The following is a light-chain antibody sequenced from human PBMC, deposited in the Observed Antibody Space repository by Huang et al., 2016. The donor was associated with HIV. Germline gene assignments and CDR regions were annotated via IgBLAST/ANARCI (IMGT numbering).Light chain of an antibody. Sequence: DIQMTQSPPSLSASVGDRVTFTCRANQNITKSLNWYQQKPGKAPKLLIYTASTLESGCPSMFSGSGSGSRFNLNIVNLQPEDFATYYCQQSFSVPRTFG. CDR1: QNITKS. J-gene: IGKJ1*01. CDR3: QQSFSVPRT. CDR2: TAS. V-gene: IGKV1-39*01.